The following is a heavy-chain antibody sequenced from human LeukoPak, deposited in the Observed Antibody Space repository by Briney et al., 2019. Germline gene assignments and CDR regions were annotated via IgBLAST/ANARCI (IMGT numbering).Heavy chain of an antibody. Sequence: ASVKVSCKASGYTFTSYGISWVRQAPGQGLEWMGWISAYNGNTNYAQKLQGRVTMTTDTSTSTAYMELRSLRSDDTAVYYCARSTPLGVVVVVAANPASYFDYWGQGTLVTVSS. D-gene: IGHD2-15*01. CDR2: ISAYNGNT. CDR3: ARSTPLGVVVVVAANPASYFDY. CDR1: GYTFTSYG. V-gene: IGHV1-18*01. J-gene: IGHJ4*02.